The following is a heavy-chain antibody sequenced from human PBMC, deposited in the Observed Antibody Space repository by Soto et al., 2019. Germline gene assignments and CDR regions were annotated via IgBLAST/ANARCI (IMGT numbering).Heavy chain of an antibody. V-gene: IGHV1-18*01. CDR1: GYTFTSYG. CDR2: ISAYNGNT. Sequence: QVPLVQSGAEVKKPGASVKVSCKASGYTFTSYGISWVRQAPGQGLEWMGWISAYNGNTNYAQKLQGRVTMTTDTSTSTAYMELRSLRSDDTAVYYCARDGENIVVVPAAMPFDYWGQGTLVTVSS. D-gene: IGHD2-2*01. J-gene: IGHJ4*02. CDR3: ARDGENIVVVPAAMPFDY.